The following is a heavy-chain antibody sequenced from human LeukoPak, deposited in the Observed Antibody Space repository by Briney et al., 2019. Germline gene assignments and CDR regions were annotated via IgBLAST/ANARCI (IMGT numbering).Heavy chain of an antibody. CDR1: GFTFSSYA. Sequence: PGRSLRLSYTASGFTFSSYAMHWVRQAPGKGLEWVAIISYDGSNKYYADSVKGRFTISRDNSKNTLYLQMNSLRAEDTAVYYCARVTRMVVVVPAANEPSYYYYYVDVWGKGTTVTVSS. J-gene: IGHJ6*03. CDR3: ARVTRMVVVVPAANEPSYYYYYVDV. V-gene: IGHV3-30-3*01. CDR2: ISYDGSNK. D-gene: IGHD2-2*01.